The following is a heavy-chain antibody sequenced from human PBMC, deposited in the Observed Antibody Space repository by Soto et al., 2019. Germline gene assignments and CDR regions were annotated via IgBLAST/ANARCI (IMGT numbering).Heavy chain of an antibody. CDR2: IIPILGIA. V-gene: IGHV1-69*04. CDR1: GGTFSSYA. CDR3: AREGVVAAPYNWFAP. D-gene: IGHD2-15*01. J-gene: IGHJ5*02. Sequence: SVKVSCKASGGTFSSYAISWVRQAPGQGLEWMGRIIPILGIANYAQKFQGRVTITADKSTSTAYMELSSLRSEDTAVYYCAREGVVAAPYNWFAPWGQGTLVTVSS.